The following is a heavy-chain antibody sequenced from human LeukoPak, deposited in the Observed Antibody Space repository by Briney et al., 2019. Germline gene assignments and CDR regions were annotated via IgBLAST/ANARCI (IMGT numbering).Heavy chain of an antibody. D-gene: IGHD3-22*01. CDR3: ARAPGGAYYYDSSGYYSSGVLDY. V-gene: IGHV3-66*01. J-gene: IGHJ4*02. CDR1: GFTVSSNY. Sequence: TGGSLRLSCAASGFTVSSNYMSWVRQAPGKGLEWVPVIYSGGSTYYADSVKGRFTISRDNSKNTLYLQMNSLRAEDTAVYYCARAPGGAYYYDSSGYYSSGVLDYWGQGTLVTVSS. CDR2: IYSGGST.